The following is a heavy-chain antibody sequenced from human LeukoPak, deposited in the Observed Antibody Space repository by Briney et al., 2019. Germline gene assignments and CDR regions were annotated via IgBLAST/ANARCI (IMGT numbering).Heavy chain of an antibody. D-gene: IGHD3-9*01. CDR3: TKGTVTGYFPQYYFDC. Sequence: GGSLRLSCAAPGFTFSSYAMNWVRQAPGKGLEWVSVISGSGGSTYYADSVRGRFTISRDNSKNTLYLQMNSLRAEDTAVYYCTKGTVTGYFPQYYFDCWGQGTPVTASS. V-gene: IGHV3-23*01. J-gene: IGHJ4*02. CDR2: ISGSGGST. CDR1: GFTFSSYA.